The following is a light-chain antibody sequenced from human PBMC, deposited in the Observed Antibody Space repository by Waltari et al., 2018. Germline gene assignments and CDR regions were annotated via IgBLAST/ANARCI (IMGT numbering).Light chain of an antibody. CDR3: QQYGSSPLMYT. CDR2: GAS. V-gene: IGKV3-20*01. Sequence: EIVLTQSPGTLSLSPGESATLSCRASQSFSSSYLAWYQQKPGQAPGLLVYGASTRATGIADRFSGSGSGTDFTLTISRMEPEDFAVYYCQQYGSSPLMYTFGQGTKLEIK. CDR1: QSFSSSY. J-gene: IGKJ2*01.